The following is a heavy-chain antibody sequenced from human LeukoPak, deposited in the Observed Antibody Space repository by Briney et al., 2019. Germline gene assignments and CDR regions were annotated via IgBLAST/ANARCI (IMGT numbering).Heavy chain of an antibody. D-gene: IGHD4-17*01. CDR1: GFTFSSYG. Sequence: PGGSLRLSCAASGFTFSSYGMHWVRQAPGKGLEWVAVIWYDGSNKYYADSVKGRFTISRDNSKNTLYLQMNSLRAEDTAVYYCAKDLSSTYGDDENYYFDYWGQGTLVTVSS. CDR3: AKDLSSTYGDDENYYFDY. V-gene: IGHV3-30*02. J-gene: IGHJ4*02. CDR2: IWYDGSNK.